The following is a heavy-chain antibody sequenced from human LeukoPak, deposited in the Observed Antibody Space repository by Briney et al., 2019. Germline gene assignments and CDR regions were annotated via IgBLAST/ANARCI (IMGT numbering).Heavy chain of an antibody. CDR3: ARRVVGPMPFDY. V-gene: IGHV3-48*02. Sequence: GGSLRLSCAASGFTFSNYNMNWVRQAPGKGLEWVSYIDTRSKEIYYADSVKGRFTISRDNAKNSLYLQMNSLRDEDTAVYYCARRVVGPMPFDYWAQGTLVTVSS. CDR2: IDTRSKEI. CDR1: GFTFSNYN. J-gene: IGHJ4*02. D-gene: IGHD1-26*01.